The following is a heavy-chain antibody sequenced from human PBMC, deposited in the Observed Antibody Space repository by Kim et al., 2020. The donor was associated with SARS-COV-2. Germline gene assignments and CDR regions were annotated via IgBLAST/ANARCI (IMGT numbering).Heavy chain of an antibody. J-gene: IGHJ5*02. CDR1: GFTFDNYA. Sequence: GGSLRLSCAASGFTFDNYAMHWVRQAPGKGLEWVSGIRWNGGSIGYADSVKGRFTISRDNAKNSLYLQMNSLRAEDTALYYCAKDMDYYGSGSYHWGQGTLGTVSS. CDR3: AKDMDYYGSGSYH. V-gene: IGHV3-9*01. CDR2: IRWNGGSI. D-gene: IGHD3-10*01.